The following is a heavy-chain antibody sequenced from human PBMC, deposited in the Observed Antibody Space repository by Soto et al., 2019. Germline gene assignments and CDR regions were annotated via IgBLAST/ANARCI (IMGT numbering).Heavy chain of an antibody. D-gene: IGHD3-22*01. J-gene: IGHJ4*02. V-gene: IGHV4-59*01. Sequence: PSETLSLTCTVSGGSISSYYWSWIRQPPGKGLEWIGYIYYSGSTNYNPSLKSRVTISVDTSKNQFSLKLSSVTAADTAVYYCARLQLEGDYYDSSGYYYYYWGQGTLVTVSS. CDR3: ARLQLEGDYYDSSGYYYYY. CDR2: IYYSGST. CDR1: GGSISSYY.